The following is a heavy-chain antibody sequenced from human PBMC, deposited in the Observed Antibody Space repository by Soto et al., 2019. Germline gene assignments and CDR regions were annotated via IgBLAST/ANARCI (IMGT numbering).Heavy chain of an antibody. D-gene: IGHD2-2*01. CDR3: ARAEGIVVVPAARYSYYMDV. CDR1: GDSVSSNSAA. Sequence: SQTLSLTCAISGDSVSSNSAAWNWIRQSPSRGLEWLGRTYYRSKWYNDYAVSVKSRITINPDTSKNQFSLQLNSVTPEDTAVYYCARAEGIVVVPAARYSYYMDVWGKGTTVTVSS. J-gene: IGHJ6*03. CDR2: TYYRSKWYN. V-gene: IGHV6-1*01.